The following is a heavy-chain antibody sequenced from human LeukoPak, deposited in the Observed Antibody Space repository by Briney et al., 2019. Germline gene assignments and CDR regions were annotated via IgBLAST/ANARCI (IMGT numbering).Heavy chain of an antibody. CDR3: ARGPRITIFGVVMANDAFDI. Sequence: ASVKVSCKASGYSFIGYYMHWVRQAPGQGLEWMGWVNPSSGDTKFAQKFQGRVTMARDTSFSTAYMELRRLRFDDTAVYYCARGPRITIFGVVMANDAFDIWGQGTMVTVSS. CDR1: GYSFIGYY. CDR2: VNPSSGDT. J-gene: IGHJ3*02. V-gene: IGHV1-2*02. D-gene: IGHD3-3*01.